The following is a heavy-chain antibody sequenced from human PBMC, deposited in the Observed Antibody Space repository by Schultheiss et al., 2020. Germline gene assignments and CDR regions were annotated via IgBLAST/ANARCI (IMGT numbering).Heavy chain of an antibody. CDR3: ASDLSYYYDSSGTTRDY. Sequence: ASVKVSCKASGYTFTSYGISWVRQAPGQGLEWMGWISAYNGNTNYAQKLQGRVTITADKSTSTAYMELSSLRSEDTAVYYCASDLSYYYDSSGTTRDYWGQGTLLTVSS. CDR1: GYTFTSYG. D-gene: IGHD3-22*01. V-gene: IGHV1-18*01. CDR2: ISAYNGNT. J-gene: IGHJ4*02.